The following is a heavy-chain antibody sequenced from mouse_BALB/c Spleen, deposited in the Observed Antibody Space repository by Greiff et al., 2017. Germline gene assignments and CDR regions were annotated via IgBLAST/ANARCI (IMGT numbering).Heavy chain of an antibody. Sequence: QVQLKQSGAELARPGASVKLSCKASGYTFTSYWMQWVKQRPGQGLEWIGAIYPGDGDTRYTQKFKGKATLTADKSSSTAYMQLSSLASEDSAVYYCARPDPYAMDYWGQGTSVTVSS. V-gene: IGHV1-87*01. J-gene: IGHJ4*01. CDR2: IYPGDGDT. CDR1: GYTFTSYW. CDR3: ARPDPYAMDY.